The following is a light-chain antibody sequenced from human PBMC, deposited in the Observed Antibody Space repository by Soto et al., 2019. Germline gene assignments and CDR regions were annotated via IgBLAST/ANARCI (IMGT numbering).Light chain of an antibody. CDR3: SLYTTRSTYV. V-gene: IGLV2-14*01. J-gene: IGLJ1*01. CDR2: EVT. Sequence: HSALTQPASVSGSPGQSITISCTGTSSDVGRFNFVSWFQQHPGKAPKLLIYEVTKRPSGVSNRFSGSKSGNTASLTISGLQTEDEADYSCSLYTTRSTYVFGTGTKVTVL. CDR1: SSDVGRFNF.